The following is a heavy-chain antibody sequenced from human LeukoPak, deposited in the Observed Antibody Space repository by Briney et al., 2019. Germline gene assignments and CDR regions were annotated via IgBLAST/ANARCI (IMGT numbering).Heavy chain of an antibody. D-gene: IGHD2-8*02. Sequence: PGGSLRLSCAASGFTFSSYTMTWVRQVPGKGLEWVSAIGVSGGSTYYADSVKGRFTISRDNSKNTLSLQMNSLRAEDTALYYCASQGGVGGYWGQGTLVTVSS. CDR2: IGVSGGST. J-gene: IGHJ4*02. CDR3: ASQGGVGGY. CDR1: GFTFSSYT. V-gene: IGHV3-23*01.